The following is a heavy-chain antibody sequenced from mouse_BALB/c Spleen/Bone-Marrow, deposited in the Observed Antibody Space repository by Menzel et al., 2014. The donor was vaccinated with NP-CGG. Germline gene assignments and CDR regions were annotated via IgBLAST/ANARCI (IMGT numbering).Heavy chain of an antibody. V-gene: IGHV2-9*02. CDR3: ARGYYYGSTYYYAMDY. D-gene: IGHD1-1*01. Sequence: VQRVESGPGLVAPSQSLSITCTVSGFSLTSYGVHWVRQPPGKGLEWLGVIWAGGSTNYNSALMSRLSISKDNSKSQVFLKMNSLRTDDTAMYYCARGYYYGSTYYYAMDYWGQGTSVTVSS. CDR1: GFSLTSYG. J-gene: IGHJ4*01. CDR2: IWAGGST.